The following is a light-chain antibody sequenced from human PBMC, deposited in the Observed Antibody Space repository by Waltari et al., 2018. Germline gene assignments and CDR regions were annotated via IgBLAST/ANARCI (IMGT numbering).Light chain of an antibody. CDR3: QQRSNWPIT. CDR1: QSVSSY. CDR2: DVS. Sequence: EIVLTQSPTTLSLSPGERATLSCRASQSVSSYLVWYQQKPGQAPKFLIYDVSNRATGVPARFSGSGSGTDFTLTINSLEPEDFAVYYCQQRSNWPITFGQGTRLEIK. J-gene: IGKJ5*01. V-gene: IGKV3-11*01.